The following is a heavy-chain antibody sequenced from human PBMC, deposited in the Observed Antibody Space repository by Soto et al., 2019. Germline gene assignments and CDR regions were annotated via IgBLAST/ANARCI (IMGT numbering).Heavy chain of an antibody. CDR2: IIPIFGTA. CDR3: ARAEVYDILTGFYGMDV. V-gene: IGHV1-69*13. J-gene: IGHJ6*02. D-gene: IGHD3-9*01. Sequence: SVKVSCKASGGTFSSYAISWVRQAPGQGLEWMGGIIPIFGTANYAQKFQGRVTITADESTSTAYMELSSLRSEDTAVYYCARAEVYDILTGFYGMDVWGQGTTVTVSS. CDR1: GGTFSSYA.